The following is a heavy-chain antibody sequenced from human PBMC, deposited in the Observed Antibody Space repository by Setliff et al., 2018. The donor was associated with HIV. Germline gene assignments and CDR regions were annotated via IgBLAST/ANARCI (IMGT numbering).Heavy chain of an antibody. Sequence: SETLSLTCTVSGASISLIAYYWGWVRQPPGKGLEWIGSVYYTGSTFYNPSLKSLKGRVTISVDTSKNQFSLKLISVTAADQGVYYCARVPVAGANWFDPWGLGTLVTVSS. CDR1: GASISLIAYY. CDR2: VYYTGST. J-gene: IGHJ5*02. CDR3: ARVPVAGANWFDP. D-gene: IGHD2-21*01. V-gene: IGHV4-39*01.